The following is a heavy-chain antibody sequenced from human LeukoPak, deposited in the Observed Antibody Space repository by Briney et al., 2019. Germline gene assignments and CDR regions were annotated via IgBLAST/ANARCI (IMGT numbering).Heavy chain of an antibody. CDR1: GGSISSSSYY. CDR3: ARESYYYGSGSYAVGYYYYMDV. CDR2: IYTSGST. V-gene: IGHV4-61*02. Sequence: PSETLSLTCTVSGGSISSSSYYWSWIRQPAGKGLEWIGRIYTSGSTNYNPSLKSRVTMSVDTSKNQFSLKLSSVTAADTAVYYCARESYYYGSGSYAVGYYYYMDVWGKGPRSPSP. J-gene: IGHJ6*03. D-gene: IGHD3-10*01.